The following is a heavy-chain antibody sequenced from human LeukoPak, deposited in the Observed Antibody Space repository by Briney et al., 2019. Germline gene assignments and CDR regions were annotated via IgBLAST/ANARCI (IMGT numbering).Heavy chain of an antibody. CDR1: GFTFSNYW. D-gene: IGHD1-7*01. CDR3: ARESGLNYFDP. V-gene: IGHV3-30*03. CDR2: ISYDGNKR. J-gene: IGHJ5*02. Sequence: PGGSLRLSCAASGFTFSNYWMTWVRQAPGKGLEWVAVISYDGNKRYYAGSVKGRLSISRDNSKNTLYLQMNRLRVEDTAMYYCARESGLNYFDPWGQGILVTVSS.